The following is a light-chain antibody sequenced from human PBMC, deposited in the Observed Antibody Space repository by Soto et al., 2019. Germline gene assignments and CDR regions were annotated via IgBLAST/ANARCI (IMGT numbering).Light chain of an antibody. Sequence: QSVLTQPASVSGSPGQSITISCTGTSSDVGSYNLVSWYQQYPGKAPKLIIYEGSKRPSGVSSRFSGSKSGNTASLTISGLQAEDEADYYCISYTGSSTSYVFGSGTKVTVL. CDR1: SSDVGSYNL. V-gene: IGLV2-14*02. CDR3: ISYTGSSTSYV. CDR2: EGS. J-gene: IGLJ1*01.